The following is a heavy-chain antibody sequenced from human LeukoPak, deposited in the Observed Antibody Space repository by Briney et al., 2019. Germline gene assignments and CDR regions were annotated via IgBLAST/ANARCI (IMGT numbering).Heavy chain of an antibody. V-gene: IGHV1-46*01. D-gene: IGHD4-23*01. J-gene: IGHJ3*02. CDR2: INPSGGST. CDR3: ARSGGNSGAFDI. CDR1: GYTFTSYY. Sequence: ASVKVSCKASGYTFTSYYMHWVRQAPGQGLEWMGIINPSGGSTSYAQKFQGRVTMTRDMSTSTVYMELSSLRAEDTAVYYCARSGGNSGAFDIWGQGTMVTVSS.